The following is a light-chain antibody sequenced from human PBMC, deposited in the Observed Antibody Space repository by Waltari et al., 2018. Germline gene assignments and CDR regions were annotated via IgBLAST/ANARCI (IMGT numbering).Light chain of an antibody. CDR2: GAS. V-gene: IGKV3-15*01. Sequence: EVVLTQSPATLSASPGERATLPCRASQSVSINLAWYQQKPGQAPRLLIHGASTRATGVPARFSGSGAGTEFTLTISSLQSEDSAVYYCQWYNNWPPGRTFGQGTKVEIK. CDR3: QWYNNWPPGRT. J-gene: IGKJ1*01. CDR1: QSVSIN.